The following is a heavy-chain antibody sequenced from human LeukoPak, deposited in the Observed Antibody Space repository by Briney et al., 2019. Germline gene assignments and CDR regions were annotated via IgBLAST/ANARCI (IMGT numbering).Heavy chain of an antibody. CDR1: SYTFTRYG. CDR2: ISGSNGNT. Sequence: ASVKVSCKASSYTFTRYGISWVRQAPGQGLEWMGWISGSNGNTNYAQKLQGRVTMTTDTSTSTAYMELRSLRSDDTAVYYCARDLFPRLYGSGVYFDYWGQGTLVTVSS. D-gene: IGHD3-10*01. CDR3: ARDLFPRLYGSGVYFDY. V-gene: IGHV1-18*01. J-gene: IGHJ4*02.